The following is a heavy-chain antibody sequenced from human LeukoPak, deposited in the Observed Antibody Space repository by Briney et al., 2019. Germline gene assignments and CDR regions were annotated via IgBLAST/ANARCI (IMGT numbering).Heavy chain of an antibody. CDR1: GDSISYFY. D-gene: IGHD5-12*01. V-gene: IGHV4-4*07. Sequence: PSETLSLTCSVSGDSISYFYWSWIRQAAGKGLEWIGRISGSGSTDYNASLKSRVTMSVDTSKSQLSLKLSSVTAADTAVYYCASSGYSGYDPPDYWGQGTLVTVSS. CDR3: ASSGYSGYDPPDY. J-gene: IGHJ4*02. CDR2: ISGSGST.